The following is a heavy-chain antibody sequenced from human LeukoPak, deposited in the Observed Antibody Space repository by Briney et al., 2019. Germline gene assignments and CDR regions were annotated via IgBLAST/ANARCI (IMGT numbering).Heavy chain of an antibody. Sequence: SETLSLTCTVSGASISTYYWSWIRQPPGKGLEWIGYLYYSGSTTYSPSLKSRVTMSVDTSKSQFSLKLNSVTAADTAIYYCARVRGTFETDWDQGTLVTVSS. CDR2: LYYSGST. V-gene: IGHV4-59*01. CDR3: ARVRGTFETD. D-gene: IGHD2/OR15-2a*01. J-gene: IGHJ1*01. CDR1: GASISTYY.